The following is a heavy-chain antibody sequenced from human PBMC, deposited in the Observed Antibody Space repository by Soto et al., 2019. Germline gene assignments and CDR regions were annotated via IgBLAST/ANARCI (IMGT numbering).Heavy chain of an antibody. V-gene: IGHV4-31*03. CDR3: ARASYCGGDCYEIDY. CDR2: IYYSGST. Sequence: QVQLQESGPGLVKPSQTLSLTCTVSGGSISSGGYYWSWIRQHPGKGLQWIGYIYYSGSTYYNPSLKSRVTISVDTSKNHFSLKLSSVTAADTAVYYCARASYCGGDCYEIDYWGQGTLVTVSS. D-gene: IGHD2-21*02. J-gene: IGHJ4*02. CDR1: GGSISSGGYY.